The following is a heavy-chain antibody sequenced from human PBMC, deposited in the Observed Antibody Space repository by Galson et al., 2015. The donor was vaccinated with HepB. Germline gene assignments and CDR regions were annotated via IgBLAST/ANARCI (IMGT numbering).Heavy chain of an antibody. CDR3: ARAYHFDY. V-gene: IGHV3-7*04. Sequence: SLRLSCATSGFTFSSYWMNWVRQAPGKGLEWVANIKRDGSEKYYVDSVKGRFTISRDNAKNSLYLQMNSLRAEDTAVYYCARAYHFDYWGQGTLVTVSS. D-gene: IGHD3-16*01. CDR1: GFTFSSYW. CDR2: IKRDGSEK. J-gene: IGHJ4*02.